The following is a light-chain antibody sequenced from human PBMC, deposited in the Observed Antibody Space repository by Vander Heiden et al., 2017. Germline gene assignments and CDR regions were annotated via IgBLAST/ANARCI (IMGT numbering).Light chain of an antibody. J-gene: IGLJ2*01. CDR3: QAWDSSTVV. CDR1: KLGDKY. V-gene: IGLV3-1*01. Sequence: SYELTQLPSVSVSPGQTASITCSGDKLGDKYACWYQQMPGQSPVLVIYQDSKRPSGIPERFSGSNSGKTATLTISGTQAMDEADYYCQAWDSSTVVFGGGTKLTVL. CDR2: QDS.